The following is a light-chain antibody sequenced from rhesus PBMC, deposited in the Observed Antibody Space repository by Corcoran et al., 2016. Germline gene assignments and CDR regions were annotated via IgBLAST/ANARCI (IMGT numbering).Light chain of an antibody. CDR3: QQYNSAPYS. CDR1: QGISSW. V-gene: IGKV1-21*01. Sequence: DIQMTQSPSSLSASVGDRVTITCRASQGISSWSAWYQQKPGKAPKLLIYKASSLQSGVPSRSSGSGAGTEFSLTIRRLQPEDFATYYYQQYNSAPYSFGQGTKVEIK. CDR2: KAS. J-gene: IGKJ2*01.